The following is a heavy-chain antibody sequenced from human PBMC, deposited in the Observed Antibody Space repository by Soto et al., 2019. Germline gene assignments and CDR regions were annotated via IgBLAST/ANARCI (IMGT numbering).Heavy chain of an antibody. D-gene: IGHD2-8*01. V-gene: IGHV5-10-1*01. CDR1: VDSVTIYW. CDR3: ARQDCTNGGCYTYYYYGMDV. CDR2: IDPSDSYT. Sequence: GEALQISGEGSVDSVTIYWISWVRQMPGKGLECIGRIDPSDSYTNDSPSFQGHVTISADKSISTAYLQWSSLKASDTAMYYCARQDCTNGGCYTYYYYGMDVGGQGTTVTVSS. J-gene: IGHJ6*02.